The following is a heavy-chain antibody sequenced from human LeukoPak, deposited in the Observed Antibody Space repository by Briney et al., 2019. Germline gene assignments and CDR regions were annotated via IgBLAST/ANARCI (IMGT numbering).Heavy chain of an antibody. CDR3: ATHSPEWRYSGYYNFYYMDV. V-gene: IGHV1-46*01. J-gene: IGHJ6*03. D-gene: IGHD5-12*01. CDR1: GYTFTNNY. CDR2: INPSGDNT. Sequence: ASVKVSCKASGYTFTNNYMHWVQQAPGQGLEWMGIINPSGDNTWYAQKFQGRVTMTRDMATSTDYMEVSSLRSEDTAVYFCATHSPEWRYSGYYNFYYMDVWGKGTTVTVSS.